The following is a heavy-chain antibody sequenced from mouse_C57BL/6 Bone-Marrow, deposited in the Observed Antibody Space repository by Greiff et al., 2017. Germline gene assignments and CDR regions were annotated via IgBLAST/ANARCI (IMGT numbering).Heavy chain of an antibody. V-gene: IGHV5-4*01. CDR2: ISDGGSYT. CDR1: GFTFSSYA. Sequence: EVHLVESGGGLVKPGGSLKLSCAASGFTFSSYAMSWVRQTPEKRLEWVATISDGGSYTYYPDNVKGRFTISRDNAKNNLYLPMSHLKSEDTAMYYCARVPFYYYAMDYWGQGTSVTVSS. CDR3: ARVPFYYYAMDY. J-gene: IGHJ4*01.